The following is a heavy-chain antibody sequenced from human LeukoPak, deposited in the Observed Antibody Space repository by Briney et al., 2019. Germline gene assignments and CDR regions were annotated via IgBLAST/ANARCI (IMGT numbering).Heavy chain of an antibody. CDR2: IGGSNRLI. Sequence: PGGSLRLSCEASGFSFSQHSMGWVRLAPGKGLEWVSSIGGSNRLIYYADSVKGRFTVSRDNAKNLVFLQMHSLRADDTAIYYCVTGDDPDYTWENHRLDAFDIWSQGTMVTVSS. V-gene: IGHV3-21*01. CDR1: GFSFSQHS. J-gene: IGHJ3*02. D-gene: IGHD3-16*01. CDR3: VTGDDPDYTWENHRLDAFDI.